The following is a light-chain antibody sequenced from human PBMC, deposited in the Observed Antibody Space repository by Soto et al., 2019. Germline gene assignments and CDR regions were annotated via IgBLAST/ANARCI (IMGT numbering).Light chain of an antibody. V-gene: IGKV1-5*01. J-gene: IGKJ1*01. CDR3: QQYNTDSSWA. Sequence: DIQMTQSPSTLSASVGDRVTITCRXXXXVGTWLAWYQQKPGKAPELLISDASNLESGVPSRFSGSGSGTEFTLTISSLLPDDFATYYCQQYNTDSSWAFGQGTKVEIK. CDR2: DAS. CDR1: XXVGTW.